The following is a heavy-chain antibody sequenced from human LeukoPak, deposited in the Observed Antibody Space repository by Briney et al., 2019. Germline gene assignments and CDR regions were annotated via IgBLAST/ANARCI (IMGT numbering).Heavy chain of an antibody. CDR2: VSAYNGNK. Sequence: ASVKVSCQASGYTFTNYGISWVRQAPGKGLEWVGWVSAYNGNKNYAQKPQGRVTMTTDTSKNTVYMEVKILRPDDTAVYYCARYIAVACYFDYWGQGTLVTVSS. CDR3: ARYIAVACYFDY. CDR1: GYTFTNYG. V-gene: IGHV1-18*01. D-gene: IGHD6-19*01. J-gene: IGHJ4*02.